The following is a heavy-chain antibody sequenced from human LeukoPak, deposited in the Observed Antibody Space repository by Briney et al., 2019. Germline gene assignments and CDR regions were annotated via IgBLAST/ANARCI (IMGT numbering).Heavy chain of an antibody. CDR1: GFTFSSYS. Sequence: GGSLRLSCAASGFTFSSYSMNWVRQAPGKGLEWVSYISSSSSTIYYADSVKGRFTISRDNAKNSLYLQMNSLRAEDTAVYYCARESVVVVTALPSDFDYWGQGTLVTVSS. D-gene: IGHD2-21*02. CDR3: ARESVVVVTALPSDFDY. J-gene: IGHJ4*02. CDR2: ISSSSSTI. V-gene: IGHV3-48*01.